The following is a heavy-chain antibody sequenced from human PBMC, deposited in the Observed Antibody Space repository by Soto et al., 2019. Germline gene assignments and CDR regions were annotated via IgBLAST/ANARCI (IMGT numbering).Heavy chain of an antibody. J-gene: IGHJ5*02. Sequence: SETLSLTCTVSGGSISSGDYYWSWIRQPPGKGLEWIGYIYYSGSTYYNPSLKSRVTISVDTSKNQFSLKLSPVTAADTAVYYCAREEGFRAYCSGGSCYGWFDPWGQGTLVTVS. CDR3: AREEGFRAYCSGGSCYGWFDP. V-gene: IGHV4-30-4*01. D-gene: IGHD2-15*01. CDR1: GGSISSGDYY. CDR2: IYYSGST.